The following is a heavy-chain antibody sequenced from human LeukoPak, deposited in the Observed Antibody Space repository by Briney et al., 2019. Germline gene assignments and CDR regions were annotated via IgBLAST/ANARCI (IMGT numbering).Heavy chain of an antibody. CDR1: GFTVSSNY. Sequence: PGGSLSLSCAASGFTVSSNYMSWVRQGTGKGLEWVSSITSSGEATYYADSVKGRFTISRDNSRYTLYLQMNSLRAEGTAVYYCAKDRPNYYHSNGHYYRRDGDSWGQGTLVTVSS. CDR2: ITSSGEAT. V-gene: IGHV3-23*01. CDR3: AKDRPNYYHSNGHYYRRDGDS. D-gene: IGHD3-22*01. J-gene: IGHJ5*01.